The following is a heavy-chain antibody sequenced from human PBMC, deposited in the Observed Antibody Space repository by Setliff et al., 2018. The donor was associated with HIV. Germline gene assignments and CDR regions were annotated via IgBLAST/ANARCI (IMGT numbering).Heavy chain of an antibody. CDR2: LIPIFGTP. D-gene: IGHD3-16*01. CDR1: GGTFRSYA. CDR3: ARDQISAYSYGGDVYYYYMDV. V-gene: IGHV1-69*13. J-gene: IGHJ6*03. Sequence: SVKVSCKASGGTFRSYAMSWVRQAPGQGLEWMGGLIPIFGTPNYAQKFLGRVTITADEATSTAYMELSSLRSDDTAVYYCARDQISAYSYGGDVYYYYMDVWGKGTTVTVSS.